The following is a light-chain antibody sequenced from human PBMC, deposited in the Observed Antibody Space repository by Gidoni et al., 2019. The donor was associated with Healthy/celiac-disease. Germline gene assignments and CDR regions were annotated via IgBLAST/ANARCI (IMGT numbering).Light chain of an antibody. CDR1: QSVSSY. V-gene: IGKV3-11*01. CDR2: DAS. J-gene: IGKJ2*03. Sequence: EIVLTQSPASLSLSPGERATISCRASQSVSSYLAWYQQKPGQAPRLLIYDASNRAPGITARFSGSGSGTDCTLTISSLEPEDFAVYYCQQRSNWPPYSFGQGTKLEIK. CDR3: QQRSNWPPYS.